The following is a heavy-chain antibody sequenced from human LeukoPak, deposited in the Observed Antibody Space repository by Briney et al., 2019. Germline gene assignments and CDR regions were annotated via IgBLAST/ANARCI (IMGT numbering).Heavy chain of an antibody. CDR1: GGSISSGSYY. CDR2: IYTSGST. D-gene: IGHD3-22*01. V-gene: IGHV4-61*02. J-gene: IGHJ3*02. Sequence: SQTLSLTCTVSGGSISSGSYYWRWIRQPAGKGREGIVRIYTSGSTNYNPSRRSRITITVHTSKNQFSLKLRSVTAADTAVYYCARHDSSGPYNAFDIWRQGTMVTVSS. CDR3: ARHDSSGPYNAFDI.